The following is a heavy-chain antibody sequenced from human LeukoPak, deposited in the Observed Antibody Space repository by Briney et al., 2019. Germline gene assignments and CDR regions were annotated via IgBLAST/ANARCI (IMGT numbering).Heavy chain of an antibody. J-gene: IGHJ4*02. CDR2: XSGSGVIT. Sequence: GGSLRLSCAASGFTFSNYAMSWVRQAPGKGLEXXXXXSGSGVITYYADSVKGRFTISRDNSKNTLYLQMNSLRAEDTAVYYCAKEWWEPTRDDYFDYWGQGTLVTVSS. D-gene: IGHD1-26*01. CDR1: GFTFSNYA. V-gene: IGHV3-23*01. CDR3: AKEWWEPTRDDYFDY.